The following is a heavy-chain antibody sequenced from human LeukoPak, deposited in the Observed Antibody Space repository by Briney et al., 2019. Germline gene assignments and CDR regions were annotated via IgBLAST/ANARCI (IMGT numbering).Heavy chain of an antibody. Sequence: ASVKVSCKASGYTFTSYAMNWVRQAPGQGLEWMGWINTNTGNPTYAQGFTGRFVFSLDTSVSTAYLQISSLKAEDTAVYYCARDIVVVPDVGAGYYYYYMDVWGKGTTVTVSS. CDR1: GYTFTSYA. D-gene: IGHD2-2*01. CDR3: ARDIVVVPDVGAGYYYYYMDV. V-gene: IGHV7-4-1*02. CDR2: INTNTGNP. J-gene: IGHJ6*03.